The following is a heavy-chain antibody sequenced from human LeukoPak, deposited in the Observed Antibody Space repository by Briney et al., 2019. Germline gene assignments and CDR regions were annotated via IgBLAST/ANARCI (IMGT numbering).Heavy chain of an antibody. CDR2: IYYSGST. V-gene: IGHV4-59*01. D-gene: IGHD6-19*01. J-gene: IGHJ4*02. CDR3: AGENRGRYPAGYFDY. CDR1: GGSISSYY. Sequence: SEPLSLTCTVSGGSISSYYWSWIRQPPGKGLEWIGYIYYSGSTTYNPSLKSPVTLSEDTSKNQSSLTLSSVTAADTAGYFCAGENRGRYPAGYFDYWGQGTLVTVSS.